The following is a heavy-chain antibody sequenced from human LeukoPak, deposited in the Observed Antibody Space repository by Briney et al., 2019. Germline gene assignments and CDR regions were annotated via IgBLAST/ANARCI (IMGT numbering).Heavy chain of an antibody. D-gene: IGHD3-10*01. CDR1: GFTFTDYA. J-gene: IGHJ4*02. CDR3: AEDLTSGSGSYDY. Sequence: GGSLRLSCTASGFTFTDYAMSWVRQAPGEGLEWVSAISGDGGGYTYYADSVKGRFTISRVNSKNTLYLEMNSLRAEDTAVYYCAEDLTSGSGSYDYWGQGTLVTVSS. V-gene: IGHV3-23*01. CDR2: ISGDGGGYT.